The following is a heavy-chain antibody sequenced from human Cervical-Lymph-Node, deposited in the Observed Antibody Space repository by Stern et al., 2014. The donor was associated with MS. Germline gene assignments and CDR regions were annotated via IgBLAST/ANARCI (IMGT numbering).Heavy chain of an antibody. J-gene: IGHJ5*02. CDR1: GYIFTNYY. Sequence: VQLVESGAEVRKPGASVKVSCKASGYIFTNYYMHWVRQAPGQGLLWMGIINPSGGSTTYTQTFQGRVTVTRDTSTSTVYMELSSLRSEDTAVYYCAREGSPIVVVPAAIPRYNWFDPWGQGTLVTVSS. CDR3: AREGSPIVVVPAAIPRYNWFDP. D-gene: IGHD2-2*02. CDR2: INPSGGST. V-gene: IGHV1-46*01.